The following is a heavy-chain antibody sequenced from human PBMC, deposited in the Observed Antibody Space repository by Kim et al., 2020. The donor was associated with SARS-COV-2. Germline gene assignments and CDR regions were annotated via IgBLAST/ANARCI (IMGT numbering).Heavy chain of an antibody. J-gene: IGHJ3*02. Sequence: GGSLRLSCATSGFGFNSFTMNWVRQAPGKGLEWVASISSGSKFLHYADAVKGRFIVSRDNANNSLSLQMNSLRAEDTAVYYCAKDGPTHTADWYKHFNI. CDR1: GFGFNSFT. D-gene: IGHD3-9*01. CDR2: ISSGSKFL. V-gene: IGHV3-21*01. CDR3: AKDGPTHTADWYKHFNI.